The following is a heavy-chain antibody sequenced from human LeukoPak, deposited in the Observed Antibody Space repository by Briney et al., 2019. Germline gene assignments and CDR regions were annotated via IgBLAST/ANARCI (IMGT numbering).Heavy chain of an antibody. CDR3: ARDPPGHSRGWSNDAFDI. CDR2: ISAYNGNT. CDR1: GYTFTNYG. J-gene: IGHJ3*02. D-gene: IGHD6-19*01. Sequence: ASVKVSCKASGYTFTNYGISWVRQAPGQGLEWMGWISAYNGNTNYAQKLQGRVTMTTDTSTSTAYMELRSLRSDDTAVYYCARDPPGHSRGWSNDAFDIWGQGTMVTVSS. V-gene: IGHV1-18*01.